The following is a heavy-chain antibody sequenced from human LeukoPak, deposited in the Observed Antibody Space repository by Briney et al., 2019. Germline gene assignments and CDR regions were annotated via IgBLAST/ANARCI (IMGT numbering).Heavy chain of an antibody. J-gene: IGHJ4*02. V-gene: IGHV3-30*03. Sequence: PGGSLRLSCAASGFTFSSYGMHWVRQAPGKGLEWVAVISYDGSNKYYADYVKGRFTISRDNSKNTLYLQMNSLRAEDTAVYYCASLNAAAGIDYWGQGTLVTVSS. CDR3: ASLNAAAGIDY. CDR1: GFTFSSYG. CDR2: ISYDGSNK. D-gene: IGHD6-13*01.